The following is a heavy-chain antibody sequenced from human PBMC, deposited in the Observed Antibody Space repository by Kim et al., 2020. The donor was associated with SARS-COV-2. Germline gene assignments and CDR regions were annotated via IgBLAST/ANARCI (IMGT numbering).Heavy chain of an antibody. J-gene: IGHJ3*02. CDR1: GGSISSSNW. Sequence: SETLSLTCAVSGGSISSSNWWSWVRQPPGKGLEWIGEIYHSGSTNYNPSLKSRVTISVDKSKNQFSLKLSSVTAADTAVYYCAREVWEMATNLPPHSGDAFDIWGQGTMVTVSS. CDR2: IYHSGST. V-gene: IGHV4-4*02. CDR3: AREVWEMATNLPPHSGDAFDI. D-gene: IGHD5-12*01.